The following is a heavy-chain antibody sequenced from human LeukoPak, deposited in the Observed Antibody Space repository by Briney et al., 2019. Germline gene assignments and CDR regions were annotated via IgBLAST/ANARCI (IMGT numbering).Heavy chain of an antibody. CDR1: GYSISSGYY. CDR2: IYHSGST. CDR3: ARQNYDSSTYSLPDYYLDV. D-gene: IGHD3-22*01. Sequence: SETLSLTCTVSGYSISSGYYWGWIRQPPAKGLEWIGSIYHSGSTYYNPSLKSRVTISVDTSKNQFSLKLSSVTAADTAVYYCARQNYDSSTYSLPDYYLDVWGKGTTVTISS. J-gene: IGHJ6*03. V-gene: IGHV4-38-2*02.